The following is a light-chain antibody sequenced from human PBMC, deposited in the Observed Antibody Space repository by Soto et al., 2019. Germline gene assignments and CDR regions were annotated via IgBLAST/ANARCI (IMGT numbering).Light chain of an antibody. CDR2: EVS. CDR1: SSDVGGYNY. CDR3: SSYAGSDNYV. J-gene: IGLJ1*01. Sequence: QSAVTQPPSASGSPGQSVTISCTGTSSDVGGYNYVFWYQQHPGNAPKLMIYEVSNRPSGVPDRFSGSKSGNTASLTGSGLQAEDEADYYCSSYAGSDNYVFGTGTKLTVL. V-gene: IGLV2-8*01.